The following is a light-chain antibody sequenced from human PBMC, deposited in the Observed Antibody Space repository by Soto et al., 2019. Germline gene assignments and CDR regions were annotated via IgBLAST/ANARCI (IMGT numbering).Light chain of an antibody. CDR1: SSSSGKNF. J-gene: IGLJ2*01. V-gene: IGLV1-51*01. CDR2: EDN. CDR3: ASWDSSLRVVV. Sequence: QSILTQPPSVSAAPGQKVTISCSGSSSSSGKNFVSWYQQVARTAPKLLIYEDNKRPSGIPDRFSGCKSGTSATLGITGLQTGDEAEYYCASWDSSLRVVVFGGGTQLTVL.